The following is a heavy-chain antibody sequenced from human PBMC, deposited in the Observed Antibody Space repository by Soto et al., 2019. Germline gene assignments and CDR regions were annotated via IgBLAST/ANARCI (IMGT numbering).Heavy chain of an antibody. J-gene: IGHJ3*02. D-gene: IGHD2-15*01. CDR3: ASRYCSGGSCYHAFDI. CDR1: GYSFTSYW. V-gene: IGHV5-10-1*01. CDR2: IDSSDSYT. Sequence: PGESLKISCKGSGYSFTSYWISWVRQMPGKGLEWMGRIDSSDSYTNYSPSFQGHVTISADKSISTAYLQWSSLKASDTAMYYCASRYCSGGSCYHAFDIWGQGTMVTVS.